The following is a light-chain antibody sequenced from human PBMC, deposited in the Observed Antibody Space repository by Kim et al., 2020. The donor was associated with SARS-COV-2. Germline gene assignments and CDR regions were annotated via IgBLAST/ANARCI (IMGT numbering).Light chain of an antibody. V-gene: IGKV3-20*01. Sequence: PAERATLSCRASQSLSSEYLAWYQQTSGQPPRLLIFGASSRAAGIPDRFSGSGSGTDFTLTISRLEPEDFAVYYCQQYTRSPPVYTFGQGTKLEI. CDR3: QQYTRSPPVYT. J-gene: IGKJ2*01. CDR1: QSLSSEY. CDR2: GAS.